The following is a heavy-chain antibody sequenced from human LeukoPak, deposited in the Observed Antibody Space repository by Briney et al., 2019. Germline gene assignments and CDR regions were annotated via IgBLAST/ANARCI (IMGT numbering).Heavy chain of an antibody. CDR1: GYTFTSYG. CDR3: ASGTTDIVVVPATLRNYYFDY. CDR2: IIPMFGTA. V-gene: IGHV1-69*05. J-gene: IGHJ4*02. D-gene: IGHD2-2*01. Sequence: SVKVSCKASGYTFTSYGISWVRQAPGQGLEWMGGIIPMFGTAKYAQKFQGRVTITTDKSTSAAYMELSSLRSEDTAVYYCASGTTDIVVVPATLRNYYFDYWGQGTLVTVSS.